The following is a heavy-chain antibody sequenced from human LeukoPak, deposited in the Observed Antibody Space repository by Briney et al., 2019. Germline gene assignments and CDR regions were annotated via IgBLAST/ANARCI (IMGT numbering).Heavy chain of an antibody. CDR2: STVGGTNT. Sequence: PGGSLRLSCAASGFTLSSYVMSWVRQAPGTGLGWVSGSTVGGTNTHYADSVKGRFTISRDHSKNMLYLQMNSLRAEDTAIYYCAKDIYAYVTNCFFDYWGQGSLVTVSS. CDR3: AKDIYAYVTNCFFDY. V-gene: IGHV3-23*01. D-gene: IGHD4-17*01. J-gene: IGHJ4*02. CDR1: GFTLSSYV.